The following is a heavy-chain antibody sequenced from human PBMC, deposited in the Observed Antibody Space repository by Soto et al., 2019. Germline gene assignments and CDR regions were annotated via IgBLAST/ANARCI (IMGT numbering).Heavy chain of an antibody. D-gene: IGHD3-3*01. Sequence: PGGSLRLSCTASGFIFSNHAMSWVRQAPGKGLQWVSAIDGSGGSTYYADAVKGRITISRDNSKNTLFLQINSLRAEDAALYYCARLSYYDFWSGYFSGMDVWGQGTTVTVSS. J-gene: IGHJ6*02. CDR3: ARLSYYDFWSGYFSGMDV. CDR2: IDGSGGST. CDR1: GFIFSNHA. V-gene: IGHV3-23*01.